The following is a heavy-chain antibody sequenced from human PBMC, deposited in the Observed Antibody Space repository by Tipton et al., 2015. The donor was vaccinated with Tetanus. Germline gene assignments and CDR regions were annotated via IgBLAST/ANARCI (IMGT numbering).Heavy chain of an antibody. CDR1: GLTFSDYT. J-gene: IGHJ3*02. V-gene: IGHV3-23*01. D-gene: IGHD3-16*02. CDR3: AKAPSLGDAFDI. CDR2: ISGSGGST. Sequence: SLRLSCAASGLTFSDYTMNWVRQAPGKGLEWVSAISGSGGSTYYADSVKGRFTISRDNSKNTLYLQMNSLRAEDTAVYYCAKAPSLGDAFDIWGQGTMVTVSS.